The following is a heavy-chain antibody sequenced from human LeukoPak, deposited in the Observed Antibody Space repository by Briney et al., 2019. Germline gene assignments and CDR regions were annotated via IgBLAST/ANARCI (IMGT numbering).Heavy chain of an antibody. Sequence: WAPVKVSCKASGYTFTGYYIHWVRQAPGQGLEWMGWINPNGGDTNYAQKFQGRVTMTSDTSISTAYMEMSRLRFDDTAVYYCTCGGSGYLTLDYWGQGTLVTVSS. CDR1: GYTFTGYY. CDR3: TCGGSGYLTLDY. D-gene: IGHD3-22*01. V-gene: IGHV1-2*02. J-gene: IGHJ4*02. CDR2: INPNGGDT.